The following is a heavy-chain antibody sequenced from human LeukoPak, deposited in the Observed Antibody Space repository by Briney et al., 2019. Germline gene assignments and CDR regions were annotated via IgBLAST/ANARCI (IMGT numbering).Heavy chain of an antibody. D-gene: IGHD4-17*01. CDR1: GYTFSMYS. V-gene: IGHV3-21*01. CDR3: ANDYGDYEGDY. Sequence: GGSLRLSCAASGYTFSMYSMNWVRQAPGKGLEWVSSISSGRSSTYYADSVKGRFTISRDNAKNSVYLQMNSLRAEDTAVYYCANDYGDYEGDYWGQGTLVTVSS. CDR2: ISSGRSST. J-gene: IGHJ4*02.